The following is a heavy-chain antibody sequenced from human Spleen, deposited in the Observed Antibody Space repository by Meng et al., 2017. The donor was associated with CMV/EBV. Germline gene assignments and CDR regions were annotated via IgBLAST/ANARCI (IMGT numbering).Heavy chain of an antibody. Sequence: ASVKVSCKASGYTFTSYGITWVRQAPGQGLEWMGWISGYNGNTNSAQKVQGRVTMTIDASTNTADMELSRLRSDDTAVYYCARVEIEYYYYYGMDVWGQGTTVTV. D-gene: IGHD3-22*01. CDR1: GYTFTSYG. V-gene: IGHV1-18*01. J-gene: IGHJ6*02. CDR2: ISGYNGNT. CDR3: ARVEIEYYYYYGMDV.